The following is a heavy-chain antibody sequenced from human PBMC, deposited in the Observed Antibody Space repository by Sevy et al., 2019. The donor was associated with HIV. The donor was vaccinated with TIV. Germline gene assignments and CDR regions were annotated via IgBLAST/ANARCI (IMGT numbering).Heavy chain of an antibody. D-gene: IGHD2-2*02. CDR1: GFTFSSYW. J-gene: IGHJ5*02. CDR2: INSDGSST. Sequence: GGSLRLSCAASGFTFSSYWMHWVRQAPGKGLVWVSRINSDGSSTSYADSVKGRFTISRDNAKNTLYLQMNSLRAEDTAVYYCARERYCSSTSCYTWWFDPWGQGTLVTVSS. CDR3: ARERYCSSTSCYTWWFDP. V-gene: IGHV3-74*01.